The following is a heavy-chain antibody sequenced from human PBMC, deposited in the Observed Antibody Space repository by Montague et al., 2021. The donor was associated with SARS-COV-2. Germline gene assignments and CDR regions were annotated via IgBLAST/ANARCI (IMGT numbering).Heavy chain of an antibody. CDR2: IFTRGST. J-gene: IGHJ5*02. CDR1: GDSVSGGPYY. V-gene: IGHV4-61*02. CDR3: TREVLAAMRPWFDP. D-gene: IGHD2-2*01. Sequence: TLSLTCTVSGDSVSGGPYYWTWVRQPAGKGLEWIGRIFTRGSTPYNPSLKSRVTISVDPSKNQFSLTLSSVTAADTAVYYCTREVLAAMRPWFDPWGQGTLVTVSS.